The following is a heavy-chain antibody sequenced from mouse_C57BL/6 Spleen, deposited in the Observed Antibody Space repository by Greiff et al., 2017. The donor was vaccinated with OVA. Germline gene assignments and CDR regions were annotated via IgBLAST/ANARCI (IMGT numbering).Heavy chain of an antibody. D-gene: IGHD1-1*01. J-gene: IGHJ2*01. CDR2: IYPGDGDT. V-gene: IGHV1-82*01. CDR3: AREELLLYFDY. CDR1: GYAFSSSW. Sequence: VQLQQSGPELVKPGASVKISCKASGYAFSSSWMNWVKQRPGKGLEWIGRIYPGDGDTNYNGKFKGKATLTADKSSSTAYMQLSSLTSEDSAVYVCAREELLLYFDYWGQGTTLTVSS.